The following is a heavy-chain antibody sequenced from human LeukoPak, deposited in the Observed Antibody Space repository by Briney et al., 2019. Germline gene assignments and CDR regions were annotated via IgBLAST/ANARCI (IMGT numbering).Heavy chain of an antibody. Sequence: PSETLSLTCTVSGGSLSSSSYYWGWVRQPPGTGLEWLGSIYYSGSTYYNPSLRSRVTISVDTSKNQFSLKLSSVTAADTAVYYCARAPPVYCSGGSFYRITNWFDPWGQGTLVTVSS. CDR1: GGSLSSSSYY. D-gene: IGHD2-15*01. CDR3: ARAPPVYCSGGSFYRITNWFDP. V-gene: IGHV4-39*01. J-gene: IGHJ5*02. CDR2: IYYSGST.